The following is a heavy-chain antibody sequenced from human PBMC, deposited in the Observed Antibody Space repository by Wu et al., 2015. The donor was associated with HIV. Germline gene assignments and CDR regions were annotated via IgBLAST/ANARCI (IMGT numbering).Heavy chain of an antibody. CDR3: ARGGRYCGGDCYSAADY. Sequence: LVQSGAELKTPGASVKVSCRASGYTLTQFDIHWVRQATGQGLEWMGWMNPNSGNIVYTQKFLGRVTITRNTSINTAYMELGSLKSEDTAVYYCARGGRYCGGDCYSAADYWGQGTLVTVS. D-gene: IGHD2-21*01. CDR1: GYTLTQFD. CDR2: MNPNSGNI. V-gene: IGHV1-8*03. J-gene: IGHJ4*02.